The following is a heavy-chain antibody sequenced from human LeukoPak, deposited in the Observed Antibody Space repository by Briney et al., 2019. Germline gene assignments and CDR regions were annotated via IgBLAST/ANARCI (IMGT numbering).Heavy chain of an antibody. CDR1: GYSISSGSH. CDR2: IYHSGKT. CDR3: ARDSPNGVVAGDVQEGFDP. J-gene: IGHJ5*02. Sequence: SETLSLTCAVSGYSISSGSHCGWLRQPPGKGLEWFGIIYHSGKTYYNPSLKSRLTISLDTSKNQFSLKLTTVTDADTAGYYCARDSPNGVVAGDVQEGFDPWGQGTLVTVSS. D-gene: IGHD2-2*01. V-gene: IGHV4-38-2*02.